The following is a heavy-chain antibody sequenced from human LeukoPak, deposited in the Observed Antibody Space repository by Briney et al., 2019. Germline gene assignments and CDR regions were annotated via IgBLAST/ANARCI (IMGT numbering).Heavy chain of an antibody. CDR3: ARVCITRDYYYMDV. CDR2: IYHSGST. CDR1: GYSISSGYY. V-gene: IGHV4-38-2*02. J-gene: IGHJ6*03. D-gene: IGHD3-10*01. Sequence: KPSETLSLTCTVSGYSISSGYYWGWIRQPPGKGLEWIGSIYHSGSTYYNPSLKSRVTISVDTSKNQFSLKLSSVTAADTAVYYCARVCITRDYYYMDVWGKGTTVTVSS.